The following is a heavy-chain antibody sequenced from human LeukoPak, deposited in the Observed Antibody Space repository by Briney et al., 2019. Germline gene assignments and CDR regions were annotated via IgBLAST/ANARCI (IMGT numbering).Heavy chain of an antibody. CDR2: ISAYNGNT. J-gene: IGHJ4*02. CDR3: ARAPASHYDILTGYYRY. V-gene: IGHV1-18*01. D-gene: IGHD3-9*01. CDR1: GYTFTIYG. Sequence: GASVTVSFKASGYTFTIYGISWVRQAPGQGLEWMGWISAYNGNTNYAQKLQGRVTMTTDTSTSTAYMELRSPRSDDTAVYYCARAPASHYDILTGYYRYWGQGTLVTVSS.